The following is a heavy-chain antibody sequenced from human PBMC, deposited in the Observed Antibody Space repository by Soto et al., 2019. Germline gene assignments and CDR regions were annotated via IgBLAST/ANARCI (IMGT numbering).Heavy chain of an antibody. CDR2: FDPEDGET. Sequence: QVPLVQSGAEVKKPGASVKVSCKVSGYTLTELSMHWVRQAPGKGLEWMGGFDPEDGETIYAQKFQGRVTMTEDTSTDTAYMELSSLRSEDTAVYYCATDNPRAYDYIWGSYRYSWFDPWGQGTLVTVSS. CDR1: GYTLTELS. D-gene: IGHD3-16*02. CDR3: ATDNPRAYDYIWGSYRYSWFDP. J-gene: IGHJ5*02. V-gene: IGHV1-24*01.